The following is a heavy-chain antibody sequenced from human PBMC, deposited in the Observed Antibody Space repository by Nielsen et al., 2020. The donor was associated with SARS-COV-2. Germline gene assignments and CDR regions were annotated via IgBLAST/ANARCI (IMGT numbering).Heavy chain of an antibody. CDR3: ARQGPGWSTRGWFDP. CDR2: IYPGDSDT. Sequence: VRQMPGKGLEWMGIIYPGDSDTRYSPSFQGQVTISADKSISTAYLQWSSLKASDTAMYYCARQGPGWSTRGWFDPWGQGTLVTVSS. D-gene: IGHD1-14*01. V-gene: IGHV5-51*01. J-gene: IGHJ5*02.